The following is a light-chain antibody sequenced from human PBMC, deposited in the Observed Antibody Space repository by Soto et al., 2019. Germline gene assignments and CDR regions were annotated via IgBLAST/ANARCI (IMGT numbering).Light chain of an antibody. CDR3: QQYGSSPPIT. V-gene: IGKV3-20*01. CDR2: GAS. CDR1: QSVSSSY. J-gene: IGKJ5*01. Sequence: EIVLTQSPGTLSLSPGERATLSCSASQSVSSSYLAWYQQKPGQAPRLLIYGASSRATGLPDSFSGSGSGTEFTLTIRRLEPEDFAVYYCQQYGSSPPITFGQGTRREI.